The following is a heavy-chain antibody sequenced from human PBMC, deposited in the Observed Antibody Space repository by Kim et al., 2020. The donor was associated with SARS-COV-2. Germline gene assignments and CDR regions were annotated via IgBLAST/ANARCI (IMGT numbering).Heavy chain of an antibody. CDR2: INHSGST. CDR3: ARVLPYSSSTYYYGMDV. J-gene: IGHJ6*02. CDR1: GGSFSGYY. Sequence: SETLSLTCAVYGGSFSGYYWSWIRQPPGKGLEWIGEINHSGSTNYNPSLKSRVTISVDTSKNQLSLKLSSVTAADTAVYYCARVLPYSSSTYYYGMDVWVQGTTVTVSS. V-gene: IGHV4-34*01. D-gene: IGHD6-6*01.